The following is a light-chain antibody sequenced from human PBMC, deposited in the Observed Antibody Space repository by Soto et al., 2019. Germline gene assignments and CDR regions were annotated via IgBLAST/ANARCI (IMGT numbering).Light chain of an antibody. V-gene: IGKV1-5*03. Sequence: QMTQSPSTLSASVGDRVTITCRASQSISSWLAWYQQKPGKAPKLLIYKASTLKSGVPSRFSGSGSGTEFTLTISSLQPDDFATYYCQHYNSYSEAFGHG. CDR2: KAS. J-gene: IGKJ2*01. CDR1: QSISSW. CDR3: QHYNSYSEA.